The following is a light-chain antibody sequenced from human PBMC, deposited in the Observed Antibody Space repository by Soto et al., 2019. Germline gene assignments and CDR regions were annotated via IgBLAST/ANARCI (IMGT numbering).Light chain of an antibody. V-gene: IGLV2-14*01. CDR3: SSYTTSSTRV. J-gene: IGLJ1*01. Sequence: ALTQPASVSGSPGQSIAISCTGSSSDVGIYNYVSWYQQHPGKVPKLIIYEVSNRPSGVSNRFSGSKSGNTASLTISGLQAEDEADYYCSSYTTSSTRVFGTGTKATLL. CDR2: EVS. CDR1: SSDVGIYNY.